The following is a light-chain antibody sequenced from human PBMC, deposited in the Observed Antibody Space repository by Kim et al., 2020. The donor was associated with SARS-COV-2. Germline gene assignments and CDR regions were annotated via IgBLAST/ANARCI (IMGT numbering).Light chain of an antibody. CDR1: SSDVGGYNY. CDR2: DVS. Sequence: GQSITISCTGTSSDVGGYNYVSWYLQHPGKAPKLMIYDVSNRPSGVTNRFSGSKSGNTASLTISGLQAEDEADYYCSSYTSSSTWVFGGGTKVTVL. J-gene: IGLJ3*02. CDR3: SSYTSSSTWV. V-gene: IGLV2-14*03.